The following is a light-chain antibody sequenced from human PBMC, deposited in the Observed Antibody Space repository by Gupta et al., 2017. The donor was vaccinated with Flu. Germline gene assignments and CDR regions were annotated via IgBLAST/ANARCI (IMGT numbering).Light chain of an antibody. Sequence: SVTISCTGSSSDGGAYNSVSWYQQYPGRAHNRWMYEVTKRPSGVPDRFSGSKSGNTASLTVSGLQTEDEAVDYCFSHAGNCNVMCGGGTKLTVV. CDR2: EVT. J-gene: IGLJ3*02. CDR3: FSHAGNCNVM. V-gene: IGLV2-8*01. CDR1: SSDGGAYNS.